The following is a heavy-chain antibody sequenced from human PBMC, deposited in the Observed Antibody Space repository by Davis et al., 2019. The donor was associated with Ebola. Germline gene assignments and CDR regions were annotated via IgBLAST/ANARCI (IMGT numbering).Heavy chain of an antibody. D-gene: IGHD4-17*01. CDR3: ARDAWYGDFGGYWYFDL. Sequence: GESLKISCTVSGFNVSSNYMSWVRQAPGKGLEWVSVMYDGGSTYYADSVKGRFSISSDNSKNTLDLQMNSLRAEDTAVYYCARDAWYGDFGGYWYFDLWGRGTLVTVSS. CDR2: MYDGGST. V-gene: IGHV3-66*01. CDR1: GFNVSSNY. J-gene: IGHJ2*01.